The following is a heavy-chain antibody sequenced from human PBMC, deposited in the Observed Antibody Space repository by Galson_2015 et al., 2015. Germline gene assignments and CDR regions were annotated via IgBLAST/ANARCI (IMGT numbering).Heavy chain of an antibody. J-gene: IGHJ3*01. Sequence: SLRLSCAASGFSFDDYAMHWVRLTPGKGLEWVSGISWNSDSLGYSDSVKGRFTISRDNAKKSLFLQMNSLRPDDTAFYYCAKDNQYNFDTRGYFGAFDFWSHGTMVTVSS. D-gene: IGHD3-22*01. CDR1: GFSFDDYA. V-gene: IGHV3-9*01. CDR2: ISWNSDSL. CDR3: AKDNQYNFDTRGYFGAFDF.